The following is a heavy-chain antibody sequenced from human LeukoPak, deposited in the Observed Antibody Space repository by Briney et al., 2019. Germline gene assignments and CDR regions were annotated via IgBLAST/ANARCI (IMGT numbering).Heavy chain of an antibody. J-gene: IGHJ6*02. V-gene: IGHV4-59*01. Sequence: SETLSLTCTVSGGSISSYYWSWIRQPPGKGLEWIGYIYYSGSTNYNPSLKSRVTTSVDTSKNQFSLKLSSVTAADTAVYYCARESREYGMDVWGQGTTVTVSS. CDR3: ARESREYGMDV. CDR1: GGSISSYY. CDR2: IYYSGST.